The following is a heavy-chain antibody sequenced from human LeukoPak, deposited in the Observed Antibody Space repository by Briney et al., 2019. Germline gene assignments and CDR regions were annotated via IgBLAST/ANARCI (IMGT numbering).Heavy chain of an antibody. Sequence: TGGSLRLSCAASGFTFSNYAMHWVRQAPGKGLQYVSDISSNGGSTYYADSVKGRFIISRDNSKNTLYLQMGSLRAEDMAVYYCARAKAYFFDYWGQGTLVTVSS. CDR1: GFTFSNYA. V-gene: IGHV3-64*02. CDR2: ISSNGGST. CDR3: ARAKAYFFDY. J-gene: IGHJ4*02.